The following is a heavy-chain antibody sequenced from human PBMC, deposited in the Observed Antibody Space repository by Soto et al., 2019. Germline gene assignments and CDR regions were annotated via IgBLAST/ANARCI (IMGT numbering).Heavy chain of an antibody. CDR1: GGTFSSYA. CDR2: IIPIFGTA. J-gene: IGHJ5*02. D-gene: IGHD4-17*01. V-gene: IGHV1-69*13. Sequence: ASVKVSCKASGGTFSSYAISWVRQAPGQGLEWMGGIIPIFGTANYAQKFQGRVTITADESTSTAYMELSSLRSEDTAVYYCGRESIAYGGNFNPNWFDPWGQGTLVTVSS. CDR3: GRESIAYGGNFNPNWFDP.